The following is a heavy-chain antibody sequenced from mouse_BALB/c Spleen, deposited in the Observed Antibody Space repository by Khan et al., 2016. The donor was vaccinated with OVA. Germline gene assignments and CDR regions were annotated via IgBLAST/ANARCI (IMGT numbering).Heavy chain of an antibody. J-gene: IGHJ4*01. V-gene: IGHV3-2*02. D-gene: IGHD1-1*01. Sequence: VQLKESGPGLVKPSQSLSLTCTVTGYSITSDYAWNWIRQFPGNKLEWMGYISSSGSTNYNPALKSRISITRDTSKNQFFLQLNSVTTEDTATYYCAEDASLYNYSMDYWGQGTSVTVSS. CDR1: GYSITSDYA. CDR2: ISSSGST. CDR3: AEDASLYNYSMDY.